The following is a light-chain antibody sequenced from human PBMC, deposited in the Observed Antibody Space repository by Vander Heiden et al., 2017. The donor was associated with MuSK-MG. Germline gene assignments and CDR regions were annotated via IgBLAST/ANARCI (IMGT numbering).Light chain of an antibody. CDR3: QQYHSPPFT. Sequence: DIVMTQSLESLGVSLGERATINCKSRQSVLYTSNNKNYVAWYQQKPGQPPKLLIYWASTRQSGVPERFSGSGSGTDFTLTINNLQAEDVAVYSCQQYHSPPFTFGPGT. CDR2: WAS. J-gene: IGKJ3*01. V-gene: IGKV4-1*01. CDR1: QSVLYTSNNKNY.